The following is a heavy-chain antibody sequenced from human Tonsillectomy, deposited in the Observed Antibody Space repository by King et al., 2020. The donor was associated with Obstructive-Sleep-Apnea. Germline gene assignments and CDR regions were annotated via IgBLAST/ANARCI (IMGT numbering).Heavy chain of an antibody. CDR3: ARVKFEDSSGYYYFDY. Sequence: QLQESGPGLVKPSETLSLTCTVSGGSISSYYWSWIRQPPGKGLEWIGYIYYSGSTNYDPSLKSRVTISVDMSKNQFSLKLSSVTAADTAVYYCARVKFEDSSGYYYFDYWGQGTLVTVSS. J-gene: IGHJ4*02. CDR2: IYYSGST. CDR1: GGSISSYY. D-gene: IGHD3-22*01. V-gene: IGHV4-59*01.